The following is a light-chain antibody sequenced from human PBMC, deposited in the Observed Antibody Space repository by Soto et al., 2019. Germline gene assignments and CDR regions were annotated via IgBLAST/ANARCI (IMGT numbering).Light chain of an antibody. J-gene: IGKJ5*01. Sequence: DVQMTQSPSTLSASVVDRVTITCRASQSISSWLAWYQQKPGKAPKLLIYDASSLESGVPSRFSGSGSGTEFALTISSLQSEDFALYYCQQYKNWPPITFGQGTRLEIK. CDR2: DAS. CDR3: QQYKNWPPIT. CDR1: QSISSW. V-gene: IGKV1-5*01.